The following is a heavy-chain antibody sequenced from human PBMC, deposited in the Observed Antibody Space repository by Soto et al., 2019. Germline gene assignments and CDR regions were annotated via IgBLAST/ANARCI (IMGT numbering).Heavy chain of an antibody. V-gene: IGHV3-15*01. CDR3: TTHRRVGGTSPHFDN. D-gene: IGHD1-26*01. J-gene: IGHJ4*02. CDR1: GFTFSKAW. Sequence: EVQLVESGGGLVEPGGSLRLSCAASGFTFSKAWMSWVRQAPGKGLEYVGRFKSISDGGTTDHAAPVKGRFSISRDDSRDTLYLQMNSLKTEDTAVYYCTTHRRVGGTSPHFDNRGQGTLVTVSS. CDR2: FKSISDGGTT.